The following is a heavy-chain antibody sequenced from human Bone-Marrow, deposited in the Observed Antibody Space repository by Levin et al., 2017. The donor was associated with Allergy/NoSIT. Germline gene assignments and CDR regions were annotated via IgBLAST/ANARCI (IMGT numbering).Heavy chain of an antibody. Sequence: GGSLRLSCEASGFIFSNYALHWVRQAPGKGLEWVAIIASGGGNKYYADSVKGRFTISRDNSNNALHLQMNSLRPEDTAIYYCARVFTSGYIDYWGQGTLVTVSS. D-gene: IGHD2-15*01. CDR1: GFIFSNYA. J-gene: IGHJ4*02. CDR2: IASGGGNK. CDR3: ARVFTSGYIDY. V-gene: IGHV3-30-3*01.